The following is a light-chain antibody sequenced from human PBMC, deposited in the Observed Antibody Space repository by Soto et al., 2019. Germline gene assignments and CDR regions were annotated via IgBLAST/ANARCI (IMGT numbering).Light chain of an antibody. V-gene: IGLV2-8*01. CDR3: SSYADSNNLV. CDR2: EVN. Sequence: QSALTQPPSASGSPGQSVTISCTGTSSDVGGYNYVSWYQQHPGKAPKLMIYEVNKRPSGVPDRFSGSKSGNTASLTVSGLQAEDEADSYCSSYADSNNLVFGGGTKLTVL. CDR1: SSDVGGYNY. J-gene: IGLJ2*01.